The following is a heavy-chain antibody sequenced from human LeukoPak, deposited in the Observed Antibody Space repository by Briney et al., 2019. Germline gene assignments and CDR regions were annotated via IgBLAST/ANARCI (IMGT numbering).Heavy chain of an antibody. J-gene: IGHJ4*02. CDR3: ARGVLKMVATSPFDY. D-gene: IGHD5-24*01. CDR2: INPNSGGT. CDR1: GYTFTGYY. Sequence: GASVKVSCKASGYTFTGYYMHWVRQAPGQGLEWMGWINPNSGGTNYAQKFQGRVTMTRDTSISTAYMEPSRLRSDDTAVYYCARGVLKMVATSPFDYWGQGTLVTVSS. V-gene: IGHV1-2*02.